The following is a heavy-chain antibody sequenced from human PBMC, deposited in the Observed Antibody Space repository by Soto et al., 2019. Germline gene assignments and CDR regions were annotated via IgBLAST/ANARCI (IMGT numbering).Heavy chain of an antibody. D-gene: IGHD2-15*01. CDR3: AREGWPLLQTGMDV. CDR1: GFTFTRYS. Sequence: SLRLSCAASGFTFTRYSMNWVRQAPGKGLEWVSSISSTTHYIYYADSMRGRFTISRDNAKNAVYLEMNSLRAEDTAVYYCAREGWPLLQTGMDVWGQGTTVTVSS. CDR2: ISSTTHYI. V-gene: IGHV3-21*06. J-gene: IGHJ6*02.